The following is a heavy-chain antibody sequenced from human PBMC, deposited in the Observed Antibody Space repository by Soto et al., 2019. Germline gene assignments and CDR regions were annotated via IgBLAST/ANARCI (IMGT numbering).Heavy chain of an antibody. V-gene: IGHV4-30-4*01. CDR3: ARAIIVVVTPDAFDI. CDR1: GGSISSGDYY. Sequence: SETLSLTCTVSGGSISSGDYYWSWIRQPPGKGLEWIGYIYYSGSTYYNPSLKSRVTISVDTSKNQFSLKLSSVTAADTAVYYCARAIIVVVTPDAFDIWGQGTMVTV. CDR2: IYYSGST. J-gene: IGHJ3*02. D-gene: IGHD3-22*01.